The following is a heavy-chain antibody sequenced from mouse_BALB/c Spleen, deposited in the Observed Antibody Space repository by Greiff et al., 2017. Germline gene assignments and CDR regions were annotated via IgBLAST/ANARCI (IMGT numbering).Heavy chain of an antibody. CDR3: NAITPATLYAMDD. J-gene: IGHJ4*01. V-gene: IGHV14-4*02. D-gene: IGHD1-2*01. CDR1: GFNIKDYY. CDR2: IDPENGDT. Sequence: VQLQQSGAELVRSGASVKLSCTASGFNIKDYYMHWVKQRPEQGLEWIGWIDPENGDTEYAPKFQGKATMTADTSSNTAYLQLSSLTSEDTAVYYCNAITPATLYAMDDWGQGTSVTVSS.